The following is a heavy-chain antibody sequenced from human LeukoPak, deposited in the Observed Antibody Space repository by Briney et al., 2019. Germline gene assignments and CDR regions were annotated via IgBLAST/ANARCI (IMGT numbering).Heavy chain of an antibody. CDR3: ARDEN. CDR1: GFTFSNSW. Sequence: PGGSLRLSCAASGFTFSNSWMSWVRQAPGKGLEWVANMNQDGSEKYYLDSVKGRFTISRDNAKSSLYLQTNSLRAEDTAVYYCARDENWGQGTQVTVSS. J-gene: IGHJ4*02. V-gene: IGHV3-7*04. CDR2: MNQDGSEK.